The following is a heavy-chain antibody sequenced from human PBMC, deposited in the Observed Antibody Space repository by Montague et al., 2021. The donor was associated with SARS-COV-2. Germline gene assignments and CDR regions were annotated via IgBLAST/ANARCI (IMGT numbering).Heavy chain of an antibody. Sequence: SLRLSCAASGFTFSNYAMTWVRQAPGKGLVWVSSIGDSGKTYYXXXVXXXLTISRDNSKNTLHLQMNSVRVEDTAVYRCVKWSSSYGSPNTDFFDSWGQGTLVTVSS. J-gene: IGHJ4*02. D-gene: IGHD5-18*01. CDR1: GFTFSNYA. V-gene: IGHV3-23*01. CDR3: VKWSSSYGSPNTDFFDS. CDR2: IGDSGKT.